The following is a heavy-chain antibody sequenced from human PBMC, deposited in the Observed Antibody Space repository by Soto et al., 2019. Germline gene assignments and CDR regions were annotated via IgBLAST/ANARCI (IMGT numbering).Heavy chain of an antibody. CDR1: GGTFSSYT. Sequence: ASVKVSCKASGGTFSSYTISWVRQAPGQGLEWMGRIIPILGIANYAQKFQGRVTITADXXXXXXXXXXXXXXXEDTAXXXXXNYIWXSYRYTLETDHDAFDIWGQGTMVTVSS. J-gene: IGHJ3*02. V-gene: IGHV1-69*02. CDR3: XNYIWXSYRYTLETDHDAFDI. CDR2: IIPILGIA. D-gene: IGHD3-16*02.